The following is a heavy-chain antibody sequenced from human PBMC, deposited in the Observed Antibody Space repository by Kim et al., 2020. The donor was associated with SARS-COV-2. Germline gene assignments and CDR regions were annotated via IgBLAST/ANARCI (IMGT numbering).Heavy chain of an antibody. CDR2: INTDGSST. CDR1: GFTFSSDW. J-gene: IGHJ6*01. Sequence: GGSLRLSCAASGFTFSSDWMHWVRQTPGKGLVWLSRINTDGSSTNYADSVRGRFTISSDNAKNTLYLQMSSLEVEDTALYYCAKSSSGALGVWGQGTTVTVSS. V-gene: IGHV3-74*01. D-gene: IGHD3-10*01. CDR3: AKSSSGALGV.